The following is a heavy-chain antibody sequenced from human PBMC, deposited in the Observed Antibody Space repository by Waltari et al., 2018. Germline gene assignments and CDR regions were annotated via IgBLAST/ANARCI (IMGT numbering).Heavy chain of an antibody. V-gene: IGHV1-69*05. CDR2: IIPIFGTA. Sequence: QVQLVQSGAEVKKPGSSVKVSCKASGGTFSSYAISWVRQAPGQGLEWMGGIIPIFGTANYAQKFQGRVTITTDESTSTAYMELSSLRSEDTAVYYCARDPFGTGGLNSNNWFDPWGQGTLVTVSS. CDR1: GGTFSSYA. J-gene: IGHJ5*02. D-gene: IGHD1-1*01. CDR3: ARDPFGTGGLNSNNWFDP.